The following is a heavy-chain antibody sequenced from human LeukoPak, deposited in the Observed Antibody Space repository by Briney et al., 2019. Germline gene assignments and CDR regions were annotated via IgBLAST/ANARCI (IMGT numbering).Heavy chain of an antibody. V-gene: IGHV4-30-2*01. CDR1: GGSISSGGYS. D-gene: IGHD2-2*01. Sequence: PSQTLSLTCAVSGGSISSGGYSWSWIRQPPGKGLEWIGYIYHSGSTYYNPSLKSRVTISVDTSKNQFSLKLSSVTAADTAVYYCARHHFQLSALDYWGQGTLVTVSS. CDR2: IYHSGST. J-gene: IGHJ4*02. CDR3: ARHHFQLSALDY.